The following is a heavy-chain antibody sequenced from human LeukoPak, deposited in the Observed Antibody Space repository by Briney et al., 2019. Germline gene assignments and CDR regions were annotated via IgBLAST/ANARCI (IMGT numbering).Heavy chain of an antibody. Sequence: GGSLRLSCVASGFPFSSYWMSWVRQAPGMGLEWVANIKEDGGEQYYVDSVKGRFTISRDNAKNSLYLQMNTLRAEDTAVYYCARFTRRSPQDYWGQGTLVIVSS. D-gene: IGHD6-13*01. CDR3: ARFTRRSPQDY. CDR2: IKEDGGEQ. J-gene: IGHJ4*02. CDR1: GFPFSSYW. V-gene: IGHV3-7*03.